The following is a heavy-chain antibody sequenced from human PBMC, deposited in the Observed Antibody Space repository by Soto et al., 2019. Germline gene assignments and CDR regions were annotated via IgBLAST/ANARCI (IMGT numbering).Heavy chain of an antibody. D-gene: IGHD6-19*01. J-gene: IGHJ4*02. CDR3: ARERVEGSGWYYFDS. CDR2: IWNDGTNE. CDR1: GFTFSRYA. V-gene: IGHV3-33*01. Sequence: PGGSLRLSCAASGFTFSRYAIHWVRQAPGKGLEWVALIWNDGTNEFYADSVGGRFSISRDNSKNTVFLHMDSLRAEDTATYYCARERVEGSGWYYFDSWGQGTLVTVPS.